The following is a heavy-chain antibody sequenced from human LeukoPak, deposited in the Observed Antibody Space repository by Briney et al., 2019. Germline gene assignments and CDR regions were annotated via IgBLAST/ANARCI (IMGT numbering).Heavy chain of an antibody. CDR1: GGTFSSYA. Sequence: SVKASCKASGGTFSSYAVSWVQQTPGQGLVWMGGIIPIFGTANYAQKFQGRVTITADESTSTAYMELSSLRSEDTAVYYCARGITMVREGFDYWGQGTLVTVSS. D-gene: IGHD3-10*01. CDR2: IIPIFGTA. V-gene: IGHV1-69*13. CDR3: ARGITMVREGFDY. J-gene: IGHJ4*02.